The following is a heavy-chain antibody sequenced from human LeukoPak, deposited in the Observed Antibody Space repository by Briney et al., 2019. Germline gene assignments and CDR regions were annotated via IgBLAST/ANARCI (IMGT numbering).Heavy chain of an antibody. Sequence: GGSLRLSCEASGFTFGSHAMYWVRQAPGKGLEWVAGIFGSGGSPHYADSVKGRFTISRDNSRNTVYLQINSLRAEDTAVCYCGKTTVGYSSGQKPAWPVDYWGQGTLVTVSS. CDR1: GFTFGSHA. CDR2: IFGSGGSP. D-gene: IGHD2-15*01. CDR3: GKTTVGYSSGQKPAWPVDY. V-gene: IGHV3-23*01. J-gene: IGHJ4*02.